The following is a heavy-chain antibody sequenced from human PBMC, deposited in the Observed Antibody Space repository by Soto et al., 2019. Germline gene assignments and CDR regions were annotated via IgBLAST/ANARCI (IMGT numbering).Heavy chain of an antibody. CDR2: IYYSRST. J-gene: IGHJ6*02. CDR1: GCSISNYY. D-gene: IGHD6-13*01. Sequence: QAQLQESAPGLVTPSETLSLHCAVSGCSISNYYWSWIRQSPGKGLEWIGYIYYSRSTNYNPSLKNRVTISVDTSKKQFSLKLTSVTAADTAVYDCAELGGKQQLAVWCQGTTVTVSS. V-gene: IGHV4-59*01. CDR3: AELGGKQQLAV.